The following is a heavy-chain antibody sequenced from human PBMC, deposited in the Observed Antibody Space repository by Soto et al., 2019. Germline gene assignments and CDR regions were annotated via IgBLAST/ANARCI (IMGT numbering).Heavy chain of an antibody. CDR3: ARDIAEQGCSPFDY. CDR2: INSDGDTS. V-gene: IGHV3-74*01. Sequence: WGSLRLSCVASGFGFRTYWMHWVRQVPGKGLVWVARINSDGDTSTYADSVKGRFTISRDNAKNSLYLQMNSLRAEDTAVYYYARDIAEQGCSPFDYWGQGNLVTVSS. J-gene: IGHJ4*02. CDR1: GFGFRTYW. D-gene: IGHD2-8*01.